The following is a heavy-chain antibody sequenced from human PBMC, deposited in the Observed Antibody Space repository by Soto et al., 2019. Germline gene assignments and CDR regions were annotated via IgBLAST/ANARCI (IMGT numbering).Heavy chain of an antibody. V-gene: IGHV2-5*02. CDR2: IYWDDDK. Sequence: QITLKESGPTLVKPTQTLTLTCTFSGFSLSTSGVDVGWIRQPPGKGLEWLALIYWDDDKRYSPSLKSRLTITKDTSKNQVVLTMTNMDPLDTATYYCAHRRPYSNSPEYFFDYWGQGTLVTVSS. CDR3: AHRRPYSNSPEYFFDY. CDR1: GFSLSTSGVD. J-gene: IGHJ4*02. D-gene: IGHD6-6*01.